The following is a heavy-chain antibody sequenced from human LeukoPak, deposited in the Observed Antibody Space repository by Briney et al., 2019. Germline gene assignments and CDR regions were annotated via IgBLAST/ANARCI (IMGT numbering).Heavy chain of an antibody. D-gene: IGHD1-26*01. V-gene: IGHV1-18*01. CDR2: ISARNGNT. CDR3: ARQEESGTYYGWFDP. Sequence: GTSVKVSCRTSGYTFTKYGITWVRQAPGQGLEWMGWISARNGNTKYGKRFQGRVTMSTDTSTSTAYMELRSLTSDDTAVYYCARQEESGTYYGWFDPWGQGTLVTVSS. CDR1: GYTFTKYG. J-gene: IGHJ5*02.